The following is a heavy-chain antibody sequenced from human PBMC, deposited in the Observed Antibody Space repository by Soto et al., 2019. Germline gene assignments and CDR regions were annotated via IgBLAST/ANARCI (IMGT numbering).Heavy chain of an antibody. CDR3: ARNAG. CDR2: INEDGTGK. Sequence: GGSLRLSCAVPAFSCIGCWMSWVLQAPGRGPEWLANINEDGTGKYYEDSVRGRFAISIDNAKKSLFLQMNSLRGADTDTYYCARNAGWGQGVPVTVSS. CDR1: AFSCIGCW. V-gene: IGHV3-7*01. J-gene: IGHJ1*01. D-gene: IGHD2-8*01.